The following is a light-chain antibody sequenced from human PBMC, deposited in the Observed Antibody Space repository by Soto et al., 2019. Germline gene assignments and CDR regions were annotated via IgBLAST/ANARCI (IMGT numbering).Light chain of an antibody. CDR3: QQYNNWPPDRT. J-gene: IGKJ1*01. Sequence: EIVMTQSPATLSVSPGERATLSCRASQSVGSNLAWYQQKPGQAPRLLIYGASTRATGIPARFSGSGSGTAFTLPISSLQSADFAIYFCQQYNNWPPDRTFGQGTKVELK. CDR2: GAS. V-gene: IGKV3-15*01. CDR1: QSVGSN.